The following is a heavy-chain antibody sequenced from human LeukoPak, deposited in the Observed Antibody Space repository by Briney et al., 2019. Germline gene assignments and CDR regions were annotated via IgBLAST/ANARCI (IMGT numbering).Heavy chain of an antibody. V-gene: IGHV1-18*04. D-gene: IGHD3-22*01. J-gene: IGHJ4*02. CDR1: GYTFTNYY. CDR3: ARSGVGYFYDNTGYYPLDY. CDR2: ISAYTGNT. Sequence: GASVKVSCKASGYTFTNYYMHWVRQAPGQGLEWMGWISAYTGNTNYAQNFQGRVTMTTDTSTSTAFMELRSLRSDDTAVYYCARSGVGYFYDNTGYYPLDYWGQGTLVTVSS.